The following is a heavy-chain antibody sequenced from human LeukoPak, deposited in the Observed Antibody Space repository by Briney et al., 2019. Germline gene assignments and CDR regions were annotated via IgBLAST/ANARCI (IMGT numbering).Heavy chain of an antibody. CDR1: GFTFSSYG. V-gene: IGHV3-30*03. J-gene: IGHJ3*01. CDR3: ARDRSGYANDAFDF. CDR2: LSYGGTNK. D-gene: IGHD3-3*01. Sequence: SGGSLRLSCAASGFTFSSYGMHWVRQAPGKGLEWVAVLSYGGTNKYYADSVKGRFTISRDNSKNTMFLQMNSLGAEDTAVYHCARDRSGYANDAFDFWGQGTMVTVSS.